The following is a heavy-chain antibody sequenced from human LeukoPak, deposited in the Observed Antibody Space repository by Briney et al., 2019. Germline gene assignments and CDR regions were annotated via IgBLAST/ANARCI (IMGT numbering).Heavy chain of an antibody. Sequence: GGSLRPSCAASGFTFSNYVMSWVRQAPGKGLEWVAVISYDGSNKYYADSVKGRFTISRDNSKNTLYLQMSSLRAEDTAVYYCAKELRGYSYGLRNNWFDPWGQGTLVTVSS. D-gene: IGHD5-18*01. CDR1: GFTFSNYV. J-gene: IGHJ5*02. CDR3: AKELRGYSYGLRNNWFDP. CDR2: ISYDGSNK. V-gene: IGHV3-30*18.